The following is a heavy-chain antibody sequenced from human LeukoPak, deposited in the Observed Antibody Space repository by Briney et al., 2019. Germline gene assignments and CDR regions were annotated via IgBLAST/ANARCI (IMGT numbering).Heavy chain of an antibody. CDR2: INSDGSST. Sequence: PGGSLRLSCAASGFTFSSYWMHWVRQAPGKGLVWVSRINSDGSSTSYADSVKGRFTISRDNAKNTLYLQMNSLRAEDTAVYYCARGSPYSSGWYGFDYWGQGTLVTVSS. CDR3: ARGSPYSSGWYGFDY. J-gene: IGHJ4*02. V-gene: IGHV3-74*01. CDR1: GFTFSSYW. D-gene: IGHD6-19*01.